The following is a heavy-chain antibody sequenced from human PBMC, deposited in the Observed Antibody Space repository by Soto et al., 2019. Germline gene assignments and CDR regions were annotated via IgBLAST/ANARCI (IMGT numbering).Heavy chain of an antibody. Sequence: PSETLSLTCTVSGGSISSYYWSWIRQPPGKGLEWIGYIYYSGSTNYNPSLKSRVTISVDTSKNQFSLKLSSVTAADTAVYYCARDNCQSGANCYVGYWGQGTLVTVSS. CDR1: GGSISSYY. D-gene: IGHD2-2*01. CDR3: ARDNCQSGANCYVGY. V-gene: IGHV4-59*01. CDR2: IYYSGST. J-gene: IGHJ4*02.